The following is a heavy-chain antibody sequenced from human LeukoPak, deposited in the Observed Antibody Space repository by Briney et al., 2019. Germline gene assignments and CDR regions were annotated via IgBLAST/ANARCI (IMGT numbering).Heavy chain of an antibody. V-gene: IGHV3-30*02. D-gene: IGHD3-22*01. Sequence: GGSLRLSCAASGFTFSNYDMHWVRRAPGKGLEWVAFIRYDGSNKYYADSVKGRFTISRDNSKNTLYLQMNSLRAEDTAVYYCAKDFPVVVILHIYDAFDIWGAGTMVTVSS. CDR2: IRYDGSNK. J-gene: IGHJ3*02. CDR3: AKDFPVVVILHIYDAFDI. CDR1: GFTFSNYD.